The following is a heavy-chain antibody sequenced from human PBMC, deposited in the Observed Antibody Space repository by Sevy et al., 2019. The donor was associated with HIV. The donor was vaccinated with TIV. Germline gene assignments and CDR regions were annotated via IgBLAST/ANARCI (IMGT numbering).Heavy chain of an antibody. V-gene: IGHV3-23*01. D-gene: IGHD1-7*01. CDR2: ISGSGGLT. CDR3: SKPNWNFRADWFDT. J-gene: IGHJ5*02. CDR1: GLTSGAFA. Sequence: RGCLRLSCKVTGLTSGAFAMSWVRQTPGKGLERISSISGSGGLTHYADSVKGRFTISRDKSKGTVDLEMNSLRGDDTAVYYCSKPNWNFRADWFDTWGQGTLVTVSS.